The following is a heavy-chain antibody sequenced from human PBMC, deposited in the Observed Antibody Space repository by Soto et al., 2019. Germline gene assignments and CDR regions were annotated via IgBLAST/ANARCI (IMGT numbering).Heavy chain of an antibody. J-gene: IGHJ5*01. V-gene: IGHV3-23*01. CDR2: IGGGGISS. CDR3: AKDPRLELRGVDS. Sequence: DVPLLESGGGLVQPGGSLRLSCVASGYNFGSYAMMWVRQAPGKGLEWISTIGGGGISSYYADSVKGRFTISRDNSNNTVYLQMNSLRAADTAVYYCAKDPRLELRGVDSWGQGTQVTVSS. D-gene: IGHD1-7*01. CDR1: GYNFGSYA.